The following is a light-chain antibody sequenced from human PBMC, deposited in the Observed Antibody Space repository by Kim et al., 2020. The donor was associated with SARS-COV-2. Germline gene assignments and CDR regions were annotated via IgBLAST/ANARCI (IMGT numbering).Light chain of an antibody. CDR2: GAS. CDR3: HHYGSSPLA. V-gene: IGKV3-20*01. J-gene: IGKJ4*01. Sequence: SPAERATLSCKASQTVSSIYLAWYQQKPGQAPRLLLHGASSRATGIPDRFSGSGSGTDFTLTISRLEPEDFAVYFCHHYGSSPLAFGGGTKVDIK. CDR1: QTVSSIY.